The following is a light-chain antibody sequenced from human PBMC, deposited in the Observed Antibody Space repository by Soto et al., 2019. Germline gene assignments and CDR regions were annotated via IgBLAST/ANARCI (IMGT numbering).Light chain of an antibody. CDR1: SSDVGSFDV. V-gene: IGLV2-23*01. Sequence: QSALTQPASVYGSPGQSITISCTGTSSDVGSFDVVSWYQQHPGKAPTLIIYAGNRRPSGVSTRFSGSQSDNTPSLTIYGLQAEDEADYYCCSYAGSTYVFGSGTKVTVL. CDR3: CSYAGSTYV. CDR2: AGN. J-gene: IGLJ1*01.